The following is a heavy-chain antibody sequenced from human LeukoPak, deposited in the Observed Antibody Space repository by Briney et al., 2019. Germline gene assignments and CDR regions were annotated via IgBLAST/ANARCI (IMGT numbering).Heavy chain of an antibody. CDR2: ISSSSSYI. J-gene: IGHJ6*03. Sequence: TGGSLRLSCAASGFTFISYGMQWVRQAPGKGLEWVSSISSSSSYIYYADSVKGRFTISRDNAKNSLYLQMNSLRAEDTAVYCCARCPFYYYMDVWGKGTTVTVSS. CDR1: GFTFISYG. CDR3: ARCPFYYYMDV. V-gene: IGHV3-21*01.